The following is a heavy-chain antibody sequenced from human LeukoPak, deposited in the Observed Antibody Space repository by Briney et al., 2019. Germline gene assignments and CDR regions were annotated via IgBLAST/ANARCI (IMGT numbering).Heavy chain of an antibody. V-gene: IGHV3-23*01. Sequence: GGSLRLSCAASGFTFSSYAMSWVRQAPGKGLEWVSAISGSGGSTYYAGSVKGRFTISRDNSKNTLYLQMNSLRAEDTAVYYCAKEGGSSLAYYYYYMDVWGKGTTVTVSS. J-gene: IGHJ6*03. CDR3: AKEGGSSLAYYYYYMDV. D-gene: IGHD6-6*01. CDR1: GFTFSSYA. CDR2: ISGSGGST.